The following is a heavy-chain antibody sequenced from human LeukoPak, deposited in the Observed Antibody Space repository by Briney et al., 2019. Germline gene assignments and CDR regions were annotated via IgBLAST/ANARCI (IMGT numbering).Heavy chain of an antibody. Sequence: PGGSLRLSCAASGFTFSSYWMHWVRQAPGKGLVWVSRINNVGSTTTYADSVKGRFTISRDNAKNTLLLQMNSLRAEDTAVYYCTREKGSGYLPNDYWGQGTLVTVSS. J-gene: IGHJ4*02. V-gene: IGHV3-74*01. CDR3: TREKGSGYLPNDY. CDR2: INNVGSTT. CDR1: GFTFSSYW. D-gene: IGHD5-12*01.